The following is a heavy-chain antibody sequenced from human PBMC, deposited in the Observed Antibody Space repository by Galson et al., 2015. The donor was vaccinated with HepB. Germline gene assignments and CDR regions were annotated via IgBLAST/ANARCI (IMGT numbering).Heavy chain of an antibody. V-gene: IGHV1-69*04. D-gene: IGHD3-22*01. J-gene: IGHJ4*02. CDR1: RDTFSSYT. CDR3: ARDRGRTDYYDSSGYPFDY. Sequence: SVKVSCKASRDTFSSYTLNWVRQAPGQGLEWMGRIIPILGIANYAQKFQGRVTITADRPTNTAYMELSSLRSEDTAVYYCARDRGRTDYYDSSGYPFDYWGQGTVVTVSS. CDR2: IIPILGIA.